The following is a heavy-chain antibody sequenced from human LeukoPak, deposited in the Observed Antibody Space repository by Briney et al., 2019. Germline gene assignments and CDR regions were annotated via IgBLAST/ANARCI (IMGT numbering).Heavy chain of an antibody. Sequence: GGPRRSPCAALGLTLSDFTLNWARKAPGKGREWFSYIHISGSPTYYADSVTGRFIISRDNAKNSLYLQIDSLRAEDTAVYYCARDKDYSFDYWGQGILVTVSS. J-gene: IGHJ4*02. CDR1: GLTLSDFT. V-gene: IGHV3-48*04. CDR2: IHISGSPT. CDR3: ARDKDYSFDY.